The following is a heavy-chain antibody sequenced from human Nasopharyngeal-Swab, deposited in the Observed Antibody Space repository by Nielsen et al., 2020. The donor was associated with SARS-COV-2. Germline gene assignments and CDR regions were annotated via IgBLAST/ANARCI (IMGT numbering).Heavy chain of an antibody. Sequence: GESLKISCAASGFTLSYSWMTWVRQAPGRGLEWVSSISGSGAHTYYADSVKGRFTISRDNSKNTVFLQMNSLRAEDTALFFCAKVGGGWLTSGWYYFDFWGQGSQVTVSS. CDR1: GFTLSYSW. CDR3: AKVGGGWLTSGWYYFDF. V-gene: IGHV3-23*01. CDR2: ISGSGAHT. D-gene: IGHD6-19*01. J-gene: IGHJ4*02.